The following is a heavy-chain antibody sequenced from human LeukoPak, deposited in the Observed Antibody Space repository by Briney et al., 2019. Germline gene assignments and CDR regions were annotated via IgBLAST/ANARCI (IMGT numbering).Heavy chain of an antibody. Sequence: GASVKVSCKASGYTFTSYGISWVRQAPGQGLEWMGWISAYNGNTNYSQKLQGRVTMTTDTSTSTAYMELRSLRSDDTAVYYCARLVVPAAIYGMDVWGQGTTVTVSS. D-gene: IGHD2-2*01. CDR3: ARLVVPAAIYGMDV. V-gene: IGHV1-18*01. CDR1: GYTFTSYG. J-gene: IGHJ6*02. CDR2: ISAYNGNT.